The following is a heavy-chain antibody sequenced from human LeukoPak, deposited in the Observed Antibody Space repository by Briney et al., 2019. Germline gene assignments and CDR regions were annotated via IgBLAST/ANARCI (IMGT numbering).Heavy chain of an antibody. CDR2: VIPIFGTS. V-gene: IGHV1-69*13. Sequence: SVKVSCKASGGTFNNYAISWVRQAPGQGLEWMGGVIPIFGTSNYAQKFQGRVTITADESTSTAYMELSSLRSADTAVYYCARGRNGLLWFGELLSWGQGTLVTVSS. D-gene: IGHD3-10*01. CDR1: GGTFNNYA. CDR3: ARGRNGLLWFGELLS. J-gene: IGHJ5*02.